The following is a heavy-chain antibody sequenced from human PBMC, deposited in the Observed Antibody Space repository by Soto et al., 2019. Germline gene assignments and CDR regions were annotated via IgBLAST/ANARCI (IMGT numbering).Heavy chain of an antibody. Sequence: EVQFLESGGGLVQPGGSLRLSCAASGVTFSNYAMNWVRQAPGKGLEWVSGISHSGSSTYYADSVKGRFTISRDNSKNTLFLQMNSLTAEDTAVYYCAKGSWVHHGSGGGNWLDPWGQGTLVTVSS. CDR2: ISHSGSST. CDR3: AKGSWVHHGSGGGNWLDP. CDR1: GVTFSNYA. J-gene: IGHJ5*02. V-gene: IGHV3-23*01. D-gene: IGHD3-10*01.